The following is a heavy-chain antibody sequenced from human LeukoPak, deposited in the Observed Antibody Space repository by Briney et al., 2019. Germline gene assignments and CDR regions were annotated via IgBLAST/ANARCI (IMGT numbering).Heavy chain of an antibody. J-gene: IGHJ4*02. D-gene: IGHD4/OR15-4a*01. CDR2: ISGSGGST. CDR3: ARDVDYANPRHDY. V-gene: IGHV3-23*01. CDR1: GFTFSSYA. Sequence: GGSLRLSCAASGFTFSSYAMSWVRQAPGKGLEWVSAISGSGGSTYYADSVKGRFTISRDNANNSVYLQMNSLRSEDTAVYYCARDVDYANPRHDYWGQGTLVTVSS.